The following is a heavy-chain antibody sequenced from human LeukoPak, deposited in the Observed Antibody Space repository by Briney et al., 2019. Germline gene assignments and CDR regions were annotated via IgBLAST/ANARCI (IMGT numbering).Heavy chain of an antibody. J-gene: IGHJ4*02. D-gene: IGHD3-22*01. Sequence: ASVKVSCKASGYTFTSYYMHLVRQAPGQGLEWMGIINPSGGSTSYAQKFQGRVTMTRDTSTSTVYMELSSLRSEDTAVYYCARNGDQESYGSSGYVYYWGQGTLVTVSS. V-gene: IGHV1-46*01. CDR2: INPSGGST. CDR3: ARNGDQESYGSSGYVYY. CDR1: GYTFTSYY.